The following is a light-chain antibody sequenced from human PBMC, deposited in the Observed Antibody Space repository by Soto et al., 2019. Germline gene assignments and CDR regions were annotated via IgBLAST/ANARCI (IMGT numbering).Light chain of an antibody. J-gene: IGKJ1*01. CDR1: QSVLYSSNNKNF. CDR3: HQYYSTPWT. CDR2: WAS. Sequence: DIVMTQSPDSLAVSLGERATINCKSSQSVLYSSNNKNFLAWYQQKPVQPPKLLIYWASTRQSGVPDRFSGGGSGTDFTLAISSLQAEDVAVYYCHQYYSTPWTFGQGPKVEIK. V-gene: IGKV4-1*01.